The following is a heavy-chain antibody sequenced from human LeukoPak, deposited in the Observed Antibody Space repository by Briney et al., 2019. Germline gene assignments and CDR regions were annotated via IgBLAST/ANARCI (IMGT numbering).Heavy chain of an antibody. J-gene: IGHJ4*02. CDR3: ARGFFPADDYGDYVYVGALGCYFDY. V-gene: IGHV1-2*02. CDR2: INPNSGGT. D-gene: IGHD4-17*01. CDR1: GYTFTGYY. Sequence: GASVKVSCKASGYTFTGYYMHWVRQAPGQGLEWMGWINPNSGGTNYAQKFQGRVTMTRDTSISTAYMELSRLRSDDTAVYYCARGFFPADDYGDYVYVGALGCYFDYWGQGTLVTVSS.